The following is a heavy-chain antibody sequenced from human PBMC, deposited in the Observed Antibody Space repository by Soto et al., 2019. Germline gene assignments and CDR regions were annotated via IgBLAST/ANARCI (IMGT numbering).Heavy chain of an antibody. CDR3: ARDEGYCSGGSCYSRGYYYYGMDV. D-gene: IGHD2-15*01. J-gene: IGHJ6*02. V-gene: IGHV1-69*01. CDR1: GGTFSSYA. Sequence: QVQLVQSGAEVKKPGSSVKVSCKASGGTFSSYAISWVRQAPGQGLEWMGGIIPIFGTANYAQKFQGRVTITADESTSTSYMELSSLRSDDTAVYYCARDEGYCSGGSCYSRGYYYYGMDVWGQGTTVTVSS. CDR2: IIPIFGTA.